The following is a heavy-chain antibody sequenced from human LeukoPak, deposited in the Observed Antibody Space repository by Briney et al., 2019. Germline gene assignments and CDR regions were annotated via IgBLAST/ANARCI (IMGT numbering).Heavy chain of an antibody. V-gene: IGHV1-69*05. D-gene: IGHD2-2*01. J-gene: IGHJ5*02. CDR1: GYTFTSYG. CDR3: ARDPLPGGPAAEKYNWFDP. Sequence: SVKVSCKASGYTFTSYGISWVRQAPGQGLEWMGGIIPIFGTANYAQKFQGRVTITTDESTSTAYMELSSLRSEDTAVYYCARDPLPGGPAAEKYNWFDPWGQGTLVTVSS. CDR2: IIPIFGTA.